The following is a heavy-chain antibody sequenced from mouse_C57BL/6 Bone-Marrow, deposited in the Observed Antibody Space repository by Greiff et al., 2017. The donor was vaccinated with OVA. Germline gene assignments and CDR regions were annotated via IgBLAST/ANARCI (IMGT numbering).Heavy chain of an antibody. CDR3: ARPYGPWFAY. Sequence: EVQVVESGGGLVKPGGSLKLSCAASGFTFSSYAMSWVRQTPEKRLEWVATISDGGSYTYYPDNVKGRFTISRDNAKNNLYLQMSHLKSEDTAMYYCARPYGPWFAYWGQGTLVTVSA. V-gene: IGHV5-4*01. CDR1: GFTFSSYA. D-gene: IGHD1-1*02. CDR2: ISDGGSYT. J-gene: IGHJ3*01.